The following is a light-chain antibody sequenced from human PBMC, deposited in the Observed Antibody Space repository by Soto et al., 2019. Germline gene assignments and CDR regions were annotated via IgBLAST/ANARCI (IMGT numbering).Light chain of an antibody. CDR2: GAS. CDR1: QSISSN. Sequence: EIVMTQSSATLSVSPGERATLSCRASQSISSNLAWYQQKPGQAPRLLIYGASTRATGIPARFSGSGSGTEFTLTISSLQSEDFAVYYCQQYSHWPPYTFG. J-gene: IGKJ2*01. V-gene: IGKV3-15*01. CDR3: QQYSHWPPYT.